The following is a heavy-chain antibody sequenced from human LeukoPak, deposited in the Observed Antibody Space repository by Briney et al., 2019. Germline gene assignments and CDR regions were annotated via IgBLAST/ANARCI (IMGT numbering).Heavy chain of an antibody. CDR1: GFTFSSYW. CDR2: INSDGSST. CDR3: ARVGQGRYFDY. Sequence: GGSLRLSCAASGFTFSSYWMHWVRQAPGKGLVWVSRINSDGSSTSYADSVKGRFTISRDNAKNTLYLQMNSLRAEDTAVYYCARVGQGRYFDYWGQGTLVTVSS. J-gene: IGHJ4*02. D-gene: IGHD3-10*01. V-gene: IGHV3-74*01.